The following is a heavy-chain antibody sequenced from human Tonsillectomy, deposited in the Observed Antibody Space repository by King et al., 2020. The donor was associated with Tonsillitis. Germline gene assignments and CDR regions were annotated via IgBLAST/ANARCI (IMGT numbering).Heavy chain of an antibody. CDR3: ERDIYRNWFDP. Sequence: QLQESGPGLVKPSQTLSLNCTVSGGSISSGGYYWSWIRQHPGKGLEWIGYIYYSGSTYYNPSLKSRVTISIDTSKNQFSLKLSSVTAADTAVYYCERDIYRNWFDPWGQGTLVTVSS. V-gene: IGHV4-31*03. CDR1: GGSISSGGYY. J-gene: IGHJ5*02. D-gene: IGHD5/OR15-5a*01. CDR2: IYYSGST.